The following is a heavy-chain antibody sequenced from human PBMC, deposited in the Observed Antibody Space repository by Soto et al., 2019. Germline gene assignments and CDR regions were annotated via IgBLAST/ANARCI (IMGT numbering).Heavy chain of an antibody. J-gene: IGHJ3*02. D-gene: IGHD3-10*01. V-gene: IGHV3-9*01. CDR1: GFTFDDYA. CDR2: ISWNSGSI. CDR3: GKDRMVRGVIWAFDI. Sequence: EVQLVESGGGLVQPGRSLRLSCAASGFTFDDYAMHWVRQAPGKGLEWVSGISWNSGSIGYAQSVKGRFTISSDNAKNFLYLQMDSQRAEDTTLYYCGKDRMVRGVIWAFDIGGKGTMVTVSS.